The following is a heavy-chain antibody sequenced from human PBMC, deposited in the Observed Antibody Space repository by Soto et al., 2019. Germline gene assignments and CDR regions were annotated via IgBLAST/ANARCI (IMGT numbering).Heavy chain of an antibody. CDR2: INPSGGST. Sequence: GASVKVSCKSSGYTFTCYYMHCVRQAPGQGLEWMGIINPSGGSTSYAQKFQGRVTMTRDTSTSTVYMELSSLRSEDTAVYYCARVGVPTSPADWFDPWGQGTLVTVSS. CDR3: ARVGVPTSPADWFDP. J-gene: IGHJ5*02. V-gene: IGHV1-46*01. CDR1: GYTFTCYY. D-gene: IGHD3-3*01.